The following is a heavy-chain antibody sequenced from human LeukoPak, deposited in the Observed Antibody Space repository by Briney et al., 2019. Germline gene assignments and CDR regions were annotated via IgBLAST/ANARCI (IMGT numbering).Heavy chain of an antibody. CDR2: IYHSGST. V-gene: IGHV4-4*02. J-gene: IGHJ4*02. Sequence: PSETLSLTCAVSGGSISSSNWWSWVRQPPGKGLEWIGEIYHSGSTNYNPSLKSRVTISVDTSKNQFSLKLSSVTAADTAVYYCARSDLSSSWYLDYWGQGTLVTVSS. CDR1: GGSISSSNW. D-gene: IGHD6-13*01. CDR3: ARSDLSSSWYLDY.